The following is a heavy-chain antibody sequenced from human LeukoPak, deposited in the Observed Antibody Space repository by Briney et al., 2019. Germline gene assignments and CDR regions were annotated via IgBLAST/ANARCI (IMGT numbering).Heavy chain of an antibody. CDR3: ACLTTAEAFDI. V-gene: IGHV4-59*01. CDR2: IYDSGST. D-gene: IGHD3-22*01. J-gene: IGHJ3*02. Sequence: MASETLSLTCTVSGGSISSYYWSWIRQPPGKGLEWIGYIYDSGSTNYNPSLKSRVTISVDTSKNQFSLKLSSVTAADTAVYFCACLTTAEAFDIWGQGTTVTVSS. CDR1: GGSISSYY.